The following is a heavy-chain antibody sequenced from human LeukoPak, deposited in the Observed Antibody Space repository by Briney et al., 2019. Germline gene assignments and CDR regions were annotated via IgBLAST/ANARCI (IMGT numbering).Heavy chain of an antibody. CDR2: ISSDGSST. Sequence: GGSLRLFCAASGFTFSSHWMHWVRQAPGKGLVWVSRISSDGSSTSYADSVKGRFTISRDNAKSMLYLQMNSLRAEDTAVYYCARVLPGGTSTSDYWGQGNLVTVSS. J-gene: IGHJ4*02. D-gene: IGHD3-16*01. V-gene: IGHV3-74*01. CDR1: GFTFSSHW. CDR3: ARVLPGGTSTSDY.